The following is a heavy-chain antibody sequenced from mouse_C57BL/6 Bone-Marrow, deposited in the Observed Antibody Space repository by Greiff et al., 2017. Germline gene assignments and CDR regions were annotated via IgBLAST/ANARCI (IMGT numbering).Heavy chain of an antibody. CDR1: GYTFTSST. Sequence: VQLQQSGAELASPGASVKMSCKASGYTFTSSTMNWVKQRPGQGLEWIGYINPSSGYTKYNQKFKDKATLTADKSSSTAYMQLSSLTSEDSAVYYCARSGGITSKDYWGQGTSVTVSS. J-gene: IGHJ4*01. CDR2: INPSSGYT. CDR3: ARSGGITSKDY. D-gene: IGHD1-1*01. V-gene: IGHV1-4*01.